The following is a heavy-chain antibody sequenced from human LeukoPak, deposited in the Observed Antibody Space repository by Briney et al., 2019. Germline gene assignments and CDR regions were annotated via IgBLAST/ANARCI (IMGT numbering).Heavy chain of an antibody. CDR3: ARLFWSGFVYFNY. J-gene: IGHJ4*02. V-gene: IGHV4-30-2*01. CDR1: GGSISSGGYF. D-gene: IGHD3-3*01. Sequence: PSQTLSLTCTVSGGSISSGGYFWSWIRQPPGKGLEWIGYIYHSGSTDSNPSLKSRVTISVDRSKNQFSLKLSSVTAADTAVYYCARLFWSGFVYFNYWGQGIPVTVSS. CDR2: IYHSGST.